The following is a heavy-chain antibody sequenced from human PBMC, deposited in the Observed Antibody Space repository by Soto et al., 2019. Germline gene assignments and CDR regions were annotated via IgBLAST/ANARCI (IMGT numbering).Heavy chain of an antibody. CDR2: ISSSGGST. CDR1: GYTFSSYA. Sequence: EVQLLESGGGLVQPGGSLRLSCAASGYTFSSYAMSWVRQAPGKGLEWVSAISSSGGSTYYADSVKGRFTISRDNSKNTLYLQMNSLRAEDTAVYYCAKAKDSSSWYPVYFQHWGQSTLVTVSS. D-gene: IGHD6-13*01. J-gene: IGHJ1*01. V-gene: IGHV3-23*01. CDR3: AKAKDSSSWYPVYFQH.